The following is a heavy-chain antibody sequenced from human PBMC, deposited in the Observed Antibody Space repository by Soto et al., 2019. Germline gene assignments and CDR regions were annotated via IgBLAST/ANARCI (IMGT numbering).Heavy chain of an antibody. Sequence: SETLSLTCTVSGGSISSSSYYWGWIRQPPGKGLEWIGSIYYNGSTYYNPSLKSRVTISVDTSKNQFSLKLSSVTAADTAVYYCARHGTSYYFDYWGQGTLVTVSS. CDR1: GGSISSSSYY. CDR3: ARHGTSYYFDY. CDR2: IYYNGST. J-gene: IGHJ4*02. D-gene: IGHD1-26*01. V-gene: IGHV4-39*01.